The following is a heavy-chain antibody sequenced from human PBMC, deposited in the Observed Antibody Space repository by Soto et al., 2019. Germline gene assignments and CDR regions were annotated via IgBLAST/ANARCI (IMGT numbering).Heavy chain of an antibody. Sequence: VQLVESGGGLVQPGGSLRLSCAASGFTFANAWMSWVRQAPGKGLEWVGRVRSKADGGTTDYAAPVKGRFTISRDDSENTLYLQMNSLKIDDTAVYYCRRDWDYPVLWGQGTLVTVSS. J-gene: IGHJ4*02. D-gene: IGHD1-7*01. CDR2: VRSKADGGTT. CDR1: GFTFANAW. CDR3: RRDWDYPVL. V-gene: IGHV3-15*01.